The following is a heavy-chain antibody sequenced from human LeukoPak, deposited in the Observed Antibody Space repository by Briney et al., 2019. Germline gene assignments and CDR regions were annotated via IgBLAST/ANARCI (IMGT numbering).Heavy chain of an antibody. CDR1: GFRFSSQS. J-gene: IGHJ1*01. D-gene: IGHD1-7*01. CDR2: INCDGSAK. V-gene: IGHV3-7*01. Sequence: PGGSLRLSCAVSGFRFSSQSMTWVRQAPGTGLEWVATINCDGSAKDHVDSVKGRFTISRENAENIVYLPMSILRAEATALYYGADLGTSDCGQGTLVTASS. CDR3: ADLGTSD.